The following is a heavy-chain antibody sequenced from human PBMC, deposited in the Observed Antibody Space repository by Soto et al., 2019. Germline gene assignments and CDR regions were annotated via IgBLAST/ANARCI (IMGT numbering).Heavy chain of an antibody. CDR1: GFTFSSYA. D-gene: IGHD2-2*01. V-gene: IGHV3-23*01. Sequence: GGSLRLSCAASGFTFSSYAMSWVRQAPGKGLEWVSAISGSGGSTYYADSVKGRFTISRDNSKNTLYLQMNSLRAEDTAVYYCAASRIGSDIVVVPAAMTFDYWGQGTLVTVSS. J-gene: IGHJ4*02. CDR2: ISGSGGST. CDR3: AASRIGSDIVVVPAAMTFDY.